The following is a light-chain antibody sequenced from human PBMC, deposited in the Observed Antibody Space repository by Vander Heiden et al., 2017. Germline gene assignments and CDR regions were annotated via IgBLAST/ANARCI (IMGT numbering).Light chain of an antibody. V-gene: IGKV1-6*01. Sequence: AIQMTQPPSSLSASVGDRVTITCRASQGIRNDLGWYQQKPGKAPKLLIYGASSLQSGVPSRFSGSGSGTDFTLTISSLQPEDFATYYCLQDYNYPYTFGQGTKLEIK. CDR3: LQDYNYPYT. CDR2: GAS. CDR1: QGIRND. J-gene: IGKJ2*01.